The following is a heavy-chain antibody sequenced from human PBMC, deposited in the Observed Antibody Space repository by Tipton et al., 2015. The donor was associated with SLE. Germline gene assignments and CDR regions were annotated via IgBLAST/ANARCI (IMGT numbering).Heavy chain of an antibody. CDR1: GFTFSSYS. Sequence: SLRLSCAASGFTFSSYSMNWVRQAPGKGLEWVSSISSSSSYTYYADSVKGRFTISRDNAKNTLFLQMNSLGAEDTAVYYCARGSSSIDYWGQGALVTVSS. CDR2: ISSSSSYT. V-gene: IGHV3-21*01. CDR3: ARGSSSIDY. J-gene: IGHJ4*02. D-gene: IGHD2-2*01.